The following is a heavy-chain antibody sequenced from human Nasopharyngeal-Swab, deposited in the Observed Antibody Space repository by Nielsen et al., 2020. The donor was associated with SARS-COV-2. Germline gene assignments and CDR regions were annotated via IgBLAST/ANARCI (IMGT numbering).Heavy chain of an antibody. D-gene: IGHD3-10*01. Sequence: SGPTLVKPTQTLTLTCTVSGFSLSTNGVGVGWIRQPPGKALEWLALIYWDDDKRYSPSLKSRLTITKDTSKNQVVLTMTNMDPVDTATYYCAHRQLTSGARFFDYWGRETLVTVSS. CDR1: GFSLSTNGVG. V-gene: IGHV2-5*02. CDR3: AHRQLTSGARFFDY. CDR2: IYWDDDK. J-gene: IGHJ4*02.